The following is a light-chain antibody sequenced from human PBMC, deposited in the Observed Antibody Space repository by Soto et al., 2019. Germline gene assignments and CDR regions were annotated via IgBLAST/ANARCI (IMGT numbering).Light chain of an antibody. V-gene: IGLV2-23*01. J-gene: IGLJ2*01. CDR2: EGS. Sequence: QSALTQPASVSGSPGQSITISCTGTSSDVGGYNLVSWYQHHPGKAPKLMIHEGSKRPSGVSNRFSGSKSGNTASLTISGLQAEDEADYYCCSFVGGRSVVFGGGTKLTVL. CDR3: CSFVGGRSVV. CDR1: SSDVGGYNL.